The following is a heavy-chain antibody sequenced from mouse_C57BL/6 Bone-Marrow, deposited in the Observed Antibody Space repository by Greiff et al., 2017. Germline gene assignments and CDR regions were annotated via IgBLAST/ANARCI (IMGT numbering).Heavy chain of an antibody. Sequence: VQLQQSGPVLVKPGASVKMSCKASGYTFTDYYMNWVKQSHGKSLEWIGVINPYNGGTSYNQKFKGKATLTVDKSYSTAYMELNSLTSEDSAVYYCARWGLYYYGSSYFDYWGQGTTLTVSS. CDR1: GYTFTDYY. CDR2: INPYNGGT. J-gene: IGHJ2*01. V-gene: IGHV1-19*01. D-gene: IGHD1-1*01. CDR3: ARWGLYYYGSSYFDY.